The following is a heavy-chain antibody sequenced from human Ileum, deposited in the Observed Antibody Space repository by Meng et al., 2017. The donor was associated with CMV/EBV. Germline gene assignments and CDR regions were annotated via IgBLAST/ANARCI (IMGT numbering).Heavy chain of an antibody. CDR3: ARDPGSHWFDP. J-gene: IGHJ5*02. V-gene: IGHV4-30-4*08. CDR2: ISYTGNT. Sequence: CTVSGGSISSGDNSCTWLRQPPGKGLEWIGYISYTGNTYYSPSLKSRVTISADMSKNQFSLKLNSVTAADTAVYYCARDPGSHWFDPWGQGTLVTVSS. D-gene: IGHD7-27*01. CDR1: GGSISSGDNS.